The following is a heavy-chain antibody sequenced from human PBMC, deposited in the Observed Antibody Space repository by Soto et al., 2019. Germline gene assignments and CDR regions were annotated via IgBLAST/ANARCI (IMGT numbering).Heavy chain of an antibody. Sequence: SETLSLTCSVPGGSIITDGHYWPWIRQPPGKGLEWIGSIYHTGSTYYSKSLRSRLTMSVDTSKSQFSLRLSSVTAADTAVYYCARATGTLRSRNCDYWGQGSLVT. CDR1: GGSIITDGHY. V-gene: IGHV4-31*03. CDR3: ARATGTLRSRNCDY. D-gene: IGHD1-1*01. CDR2: IYHTGST. J-gene: IGHJ4*02.